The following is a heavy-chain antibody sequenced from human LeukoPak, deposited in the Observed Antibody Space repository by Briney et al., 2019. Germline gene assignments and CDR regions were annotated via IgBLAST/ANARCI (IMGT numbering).Heavy chain of an antibody. CDR1: GFTVSSNY. J-gene: IGHJ4*02. Sequence: GGSLSLSCAASGFTVSSNYMSWVRQAPEKGLEWVSVIYSGGSTYYADAVKGRFTISRDNSKNTLYLQMNSLRAEDTAVYYCARGSYGDYYFDYWGQGTLVTVSS. CDR3: ARGSYGDYYFDY. V-gene: IGHV3-53*01. D-gene: IGHD4-17*01. CDR2: IYSGGST.